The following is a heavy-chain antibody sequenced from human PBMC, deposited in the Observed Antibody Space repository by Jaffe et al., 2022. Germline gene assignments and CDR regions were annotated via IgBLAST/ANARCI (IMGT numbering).Heavy chain of an antibody. Sequence: EVQLLESGGGLVQPGGSLRLSCAASGFTFSSYAMSWVRQAPGKGLEWVSAISGSGGSTYYADSVKGRFTISRDNSKNTLYLQMNSLRAEDTAVYYCAKDLFRDIVVVPAAPVAGGYNWFDPWGQGTLVTVSS. D-gene: IGHD2-2*01. CDR3: AKDLFRDIVVVPAAPVAGGYNWFDP. CDR1: GFTFSSYA. J-gene: IGHJ5*02. CDR2: ISGSGGST. V-gene: IGHV3-23*01.